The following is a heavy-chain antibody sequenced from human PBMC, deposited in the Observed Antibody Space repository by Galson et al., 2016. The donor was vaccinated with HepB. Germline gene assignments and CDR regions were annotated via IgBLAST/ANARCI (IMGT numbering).Heavy chain of an antibody. Sequence: SLRLSCAGSGFTFSGHTMNWVRQAPGKGLEWVGRIKTNSEGGTTEYTVPVKGRFTISRDDSNNTVYLQMNSLKAEDAAIYYCTTGKIATNAKFEYWGQGTVVTVSS. D-gene: IGHD2-21*01. CDR1: GFTFSGHT. CDR2: IKTNSEGGTT. V-gene: IGHV3-15*01. CDR3: TTGKIATNAKFEY. J-gene: IGHJ4*02.